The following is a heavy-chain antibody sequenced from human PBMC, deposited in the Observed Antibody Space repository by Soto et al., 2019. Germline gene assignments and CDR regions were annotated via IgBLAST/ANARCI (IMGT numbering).Heavy chain of an antibody. CDR3: AKGRAIAVAGTDY. CDR2: IYGGGDGV. V-gene: IGHV3-23*01. CDR1: GFLFRTYT. J-gene: IGHJ4*02. Sequence: PGGSLRLSCVGSGFLFRTYTMNWVRQAPGKGLEWIAGIYGGGDGVFYADSVRGRVTISRDNSKNTLYLQMNSLRAEDTAVYYCAKGRAIAVAGTDYWGQGTLVTVSS. D-gene: IGHD6-19*01.